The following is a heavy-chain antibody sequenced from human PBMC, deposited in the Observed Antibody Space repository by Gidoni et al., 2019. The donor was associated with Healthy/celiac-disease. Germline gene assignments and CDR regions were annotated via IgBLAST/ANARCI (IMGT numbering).Heavy chain of an antibody. J-gene: IGHJ6*02. D-gene: IGHD2-2*01. CDR1: GGTFSSYT. Sequence: QVQLVQSGAEVKKPGSSVKVSCKASGGTFSSYTISWVRQAPGQGLEWMGRIIPILGIANYAQKFQGRVTITADKSTSTAYMELSSLRSEDTAVYYCARAREVVPAASYGMDVWGQGTTVTVSS. CDR3: ARAREVVPAASYGMDV. V-gene: IGHV1-69*02. CDR2: IIPILGIA.